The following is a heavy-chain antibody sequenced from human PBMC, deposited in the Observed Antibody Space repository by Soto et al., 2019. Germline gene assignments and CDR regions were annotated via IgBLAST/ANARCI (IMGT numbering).Heavy chain of an antibody. J-gene: IGHJ6*03. CDR1: GFTFSSYA. CDR2: ISYDGSNK. CDR3: ARAQEYYYMDV. V-gene: IGHV3-30*04. Sequence: GGSLRLSCAASGFTFSSYAMHWVRQAPGKGLEWVAVISYDGSNKYYADSVKGRFTISRDNSKNTLYLQMNSLRAEDTAVYYCARAQEYYYMDVWGKGTTVTVSS.